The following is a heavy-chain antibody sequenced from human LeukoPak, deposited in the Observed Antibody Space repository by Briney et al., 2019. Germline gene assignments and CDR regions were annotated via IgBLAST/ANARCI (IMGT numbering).Heavy chain of an antibody. CDR3: AKDSAKKYDDY. D-gene: IGHD2/OR15-2a*01. CDR1: GFTFDDYA. V-gene: IGHV3-23*01. Sequence: TGGSLRLSCAASGFTFDDYAMSWVRQAPGKGLEWVSGISGSDGSTNYADSVKGRFTISRENSKNTLYLQMNSLRAEDTAVYYCAKDSAKKYDDYWGQGTLVTVSS. CDR2: ISGSDGST. J-gene: IGHJ4*02.